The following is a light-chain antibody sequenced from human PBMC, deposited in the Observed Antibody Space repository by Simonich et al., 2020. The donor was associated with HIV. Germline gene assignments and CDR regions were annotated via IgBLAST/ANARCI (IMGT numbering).Light chain of an antibody. J-gene: IGKJ2*01. CDR2: KAS. CDR3: QQSYSTPPYT. Sequence: DIQMTQSPSTLSASVGDRVTLTCRASQCIRSLLAWYQQKPGKAPKLLIYKASSLESGVPSRFSGSGSGTDFTLTISRLEPEDFATYYCQQSYSTPPYTFGQGTKLEIK. CDR1: QCIRSL. V-gene: IGKV1-5*03.